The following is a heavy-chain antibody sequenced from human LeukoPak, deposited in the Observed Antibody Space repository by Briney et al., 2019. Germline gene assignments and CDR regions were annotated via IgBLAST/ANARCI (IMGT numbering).Heavy chain of an antibody. D-gene: IGHD6-6*01. J-gene: IGHJ4*02. CDR1: GFTFSSYA. V-gene: IGHV3-30*04. CDR3: ARERIAARRAFDY. CDR2: ISYDGSNK. Sequence: GGSLRLSCAVSGFTFSSYAMHWVRQAAGKGLEWVAVISYDGSNKYYAASVKGRFTISRDNSKNTLYLQMNRLRAEGTAVYYCARERIAARRAFDYWGQGNLVTVSS.